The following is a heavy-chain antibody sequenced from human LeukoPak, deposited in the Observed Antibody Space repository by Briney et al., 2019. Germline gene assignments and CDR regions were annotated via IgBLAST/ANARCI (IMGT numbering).Heavy chain of an antibody. V-gene: IGHV2-70*11. D-gene: IGHD3-22*01. CDR3: ARIIYYDSSGYIFDY. CDR2: IDWDNDK. Sequence: SGPALVKPTQTLTPTCTFSGFSLSTSGMCVSWVRQPPGKALEWLARIDWDNDKYYNTSLKTRLTISKDTSKNQVVLIMTNMDPVDTATYYCARIIYYDSSGYIFDYWGQGTLVTVSS. CDR1: GFSLSTSGMC. J-gene: IGHJ4*02.